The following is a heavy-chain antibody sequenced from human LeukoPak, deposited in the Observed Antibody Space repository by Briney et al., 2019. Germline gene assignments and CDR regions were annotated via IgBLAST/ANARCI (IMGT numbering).Heavy chain of an antibody. V-gene: IGHV3-7*01. CDR2: MKQDGSEE. CDR3: ARGGSSWPFDY. J-gene: IGHJ4*02. D-gene: IGHD6-13*01. CDR1: GFTFSSYW. Sequence: GGSLRLSCAASGFTFSSYWMSWVRQAPGKGLEWVANMKQDGSEEYYVDSVKGRFTISRDNAKNSLYLQMNSLRAEDTAVYYCARGGSSWPFDYWGQGTLVTVSS.